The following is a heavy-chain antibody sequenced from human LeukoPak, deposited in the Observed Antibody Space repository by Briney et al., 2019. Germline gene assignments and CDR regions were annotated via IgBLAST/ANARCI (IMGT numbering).Heavy chain of an antibody. CDR2: IIPILGIA. CDR1: GGTFSSYA. Sequence: SVKVSCKASGGTFSSYAISWVRQAPGQGLEWMGRIIPILGIANYAQKFQGRVTITADKSTSTAYMELSSLRSEDTAVYYCAREGPQYYDFSPWGQGTLVTVSS. D-gene: IGHD3-3*01. V-gene: IGHV1-69*04. J-gene: IGHJ5*02. CDR3: AREGPQYYDFSP.